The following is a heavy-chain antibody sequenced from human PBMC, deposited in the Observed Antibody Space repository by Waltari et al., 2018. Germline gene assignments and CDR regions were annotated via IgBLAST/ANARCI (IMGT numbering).Heavy chain of an antibody. CDR3: ARDLFELFSGYESHFDY. V-gene: IGHV3-21*01. J-gene: IGHJ4*02. Sequence: EVQLLESGGGLVKPGGSLRLSCAASGFTFGSYSMRWVRQAPGKGWEVVTSISTSGGSKLDADSVKGRVTISRDNDKNSLFLQMTSLRAEDTAVYYCARDLFELFSGYESHFDYWGQGTLVSVSS. CDR1: GFTFGSYS. D-gene: IGHD5-12*01. CDR2: ISTSGGSK.